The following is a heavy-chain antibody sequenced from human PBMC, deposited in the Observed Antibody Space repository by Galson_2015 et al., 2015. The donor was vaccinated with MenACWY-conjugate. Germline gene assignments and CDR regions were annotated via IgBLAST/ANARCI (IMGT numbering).Heavy chain of an antibody. J-gene: IGHJ4*02. CDR2: IIPIFGTA. CDR3: ARSSGSYYEPAKYYFDS. D-gene: IGHD1-26*01. Sequence: SVKVSCKASGGTFSSYAISWVRQAPGQGLEWMGGIIPIFGTANYAQKFQGRVTITADESTSTAYLELSSLRSEDTAVYYCARSSGSYYEPAKYYFDSWGQGTLVTVSS. CDR1: GGTFSSYA. V-gene: IGHV1-69*13.